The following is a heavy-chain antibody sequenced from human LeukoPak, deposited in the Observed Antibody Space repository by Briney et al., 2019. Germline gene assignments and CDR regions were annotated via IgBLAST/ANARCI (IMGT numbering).Heavy chain of an antibody. J-gene: IGHJ3*02. CDR2: IYYSGST. Sequence: SETLSLTCTVSGGSISSYYWSWIRQPPGKGLEWIGYIYYSGSTNYNPSLKSRVTISVDTSKNQFSLKLSSVTAADTAVYYCVGYDFWSGYHDAFDIWGQGTMVTVSS. CDR1: GGSISSYY. V-gene: IGHV4-59*08. D-gene: IGHD3-3*01. CDR3: VGYDFWSGYHDAFDI.